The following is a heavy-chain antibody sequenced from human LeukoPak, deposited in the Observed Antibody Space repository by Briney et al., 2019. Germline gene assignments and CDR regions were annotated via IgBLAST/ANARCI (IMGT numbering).Heavy chain of an antibody. CDR2: ISSSSSTI. D-gene: IGHD3-10*01. CDR1: GFTFSSYS. Sequence: GGSLRLSCAASGFTFSSYSMNWVRQAPGKGLEWVSCISSSSSTIYYADSVKGRFTISRDNAKNSLYLQMNSLRDEDTAVYYCLRGVITEGYYYGMDVWGQGTTVTVSS. V-gene: IGHV3-48*02. J-gene: IGHJ6*02. CDR3: LRGVITEGYYYGMDV.